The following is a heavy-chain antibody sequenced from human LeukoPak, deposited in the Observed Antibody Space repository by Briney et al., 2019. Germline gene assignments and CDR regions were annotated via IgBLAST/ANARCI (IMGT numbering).Heavy chain of an antibody. CDR1: GFTVSSYS. Sequence: GGSLRLSCAASGFTVSSYSMNWVRQAQGKGLEWVSSISSSSSYIYYADSVKGRFTISRDNAKNSLYLQMNSLRAEDTAVYYCARDLGYSSGYYRESKSFDCWGQGTLVTVSS. CDR2: ISSSSSYI. V-gene: IGHV3-21*01. D-gene: IGHD3-22*01. J-gene: IGHJ4*02. CDR3: ARDLGYSSGYYRESKSFDC.